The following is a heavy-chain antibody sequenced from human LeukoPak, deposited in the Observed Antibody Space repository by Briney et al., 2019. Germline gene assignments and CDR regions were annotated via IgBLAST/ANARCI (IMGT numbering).Heavy chain of an antibody. CDR2: IKQEGSEK. D-gene: IGHD3-22*01. CDR1: GFTFSSHW. CDR3: ARDIFRYDSSRYYAIVRYYYYGMDV. Sequence: QPGGSLRLSCATSGFTFSSHWMSWVRQAPGKGLEWVAHIKQEGSEKNYVDSVKGRYTSSIHNAKNSLYLQMNSLRAEDTAVYHCARDIFRYDSSRYYAIVRYYYYGMDVWGQGTTVTVSS. V-gene: IGHV3-7*01. J-gene: IGHJ6*02.